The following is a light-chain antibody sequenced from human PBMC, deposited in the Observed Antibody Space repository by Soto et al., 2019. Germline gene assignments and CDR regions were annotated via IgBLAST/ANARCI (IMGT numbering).Light chain of an antibody. Sequence: EILMTQSPATLSVSPGERATLSWRASQSVSSNLAWYQQKPGQAPRLLIFGASTRASGIPARFSASGSGTEFSLTISSLQSEDFAVYYCQQYSNWPLTFGGGTKVDIK. CDR2: GAS. V-gene: IGKV3-15*01. J-gene: IGKJ4*01. CDR1: QSVSSN. CDR3: QQYSNWPLT.